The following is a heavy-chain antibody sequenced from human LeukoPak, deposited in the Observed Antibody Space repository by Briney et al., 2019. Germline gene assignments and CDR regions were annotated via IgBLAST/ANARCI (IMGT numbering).Heavy chain of an antibody. Sequence: ESGGSLRLSCAASGFTFSSYAMSWVRQAPGKGLEWVSAISGSGGSTYYADSVKGRFTISRDNSKNTLYLQMNSLRAEDTAVYYCAKDLGSRGLAPDAFDIWGQGTMVTVSS. J-gene: IGHJ3*02. V-gene: IGHV3-23*01. CDR1: GFTFSSYA. CDR3: AKDLGSRGLAPDAFDI. D-gene: IGHD7-27*01. CDR2: ISGSGGST.